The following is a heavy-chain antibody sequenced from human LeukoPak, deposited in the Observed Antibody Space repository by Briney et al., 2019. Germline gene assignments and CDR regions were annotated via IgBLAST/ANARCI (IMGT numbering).Heavy chain of an antibody. CDR1: GGTFSSYA. CDR2: IIPIFGTA. J-gene: IGHJ3*02. CDR3: ARSTYYYDSSGSVDAFDI. D-gene: IGHD3-22*01. V-gene: IGHV1-69*05. Sequence: GASVKVSCKASGGTFSSYAISWVRQAPGQGLEWMGGIIPIFGTANYAQKFQGRVTITTDESTSTAYMELSSLRSEDTAVYYCARSTYYYDSSGSVDAFDIWGQGTMVTVSS.